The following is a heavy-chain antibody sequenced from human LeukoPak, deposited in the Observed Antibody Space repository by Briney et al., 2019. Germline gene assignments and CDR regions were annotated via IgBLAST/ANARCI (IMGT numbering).Heavy chain of an antibody. J-gene: IGHJ6*03. Sequence: PSETLSLTCTVSGGSISSYYWSWIRQPPGKGLEWMGEINHSGSTNYNPSLKSRVTISVETSKNQFSLKLSSVTAADTAVYYCARAYYYGSGSYYQRRYYYYMDVWGKGTTVTVSS. CDR1: GGSISSYY. CDR2: INHSGST. V-gene: IGHV4-34*01. D-gene: IGHD3-10*01. CDR3: ARAYYYGSGSYYQRRYYYYMDV.